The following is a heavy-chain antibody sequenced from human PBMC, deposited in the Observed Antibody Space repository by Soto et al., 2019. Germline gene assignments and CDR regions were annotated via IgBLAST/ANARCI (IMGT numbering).Heavy chain of an antibody. J-gene: IGHJ3*02. Sequence: ASVKVSCKASGYTFTSYGISWVRQAPGQGLEWMGWISAYNGNTNYAQKLQGRVTMTTDTSTSTAYMELRSLRSDDTAVYYCGRAPLDYDILTGYFPDAFDIWGQGTMVTVSS. V-gene: IGHV1-18*01. CDR1: GYTFTSYG. CDR3: GRAPLDYDILTGYFPDAFDI. CDR2: ISAYNGNT. D-gene: IGHD3-9*01.